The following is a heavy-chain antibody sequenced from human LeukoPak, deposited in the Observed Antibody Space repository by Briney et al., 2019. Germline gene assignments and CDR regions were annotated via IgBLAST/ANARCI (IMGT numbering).Heavy chain of an antibody. Sequence: SVKVSCKASGGTFSSYAISWVRQAPGQGLEWMGGIIPIFGTANYAQKFQGRVTITAGESTSTAYMELSSLRSEDTAVYYCARGDSSGYYPYWGQGNPGHRLL. D-gene: IGHD3-22*01. CDR3: ARGDSSGYYPY. V-gene: IGHV1-69*13. CDR1: GGTFSSYA. CDR2: IIPIFGTA. J-gene: IGHJ4*02.